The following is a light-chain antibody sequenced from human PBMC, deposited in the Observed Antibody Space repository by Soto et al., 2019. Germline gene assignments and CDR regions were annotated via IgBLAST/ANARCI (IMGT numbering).Light chain of an antibody. Sequence: EIVLTQSPATLSLSPGERATLSCRASQSVSSYLACYQQKPGQAPRLLIYDASNRAAGIPARFSGSGSGTDFTLTISSLEPEDFAVYYCQQRSNWPPFTFGHGTRLEIK. CDR3: QQRSNWPPFT. V-gene: IGKV3-11*01. J-gene: IGKJ5*01. CDR1: QSVSSY. CDR2: DAS.